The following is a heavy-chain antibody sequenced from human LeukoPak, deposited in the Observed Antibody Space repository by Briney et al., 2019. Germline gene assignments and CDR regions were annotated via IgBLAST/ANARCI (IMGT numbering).Heavy chain of an antibody. CDR2: IYHSGST. Sequence: SETLSLTCTVSGYSISSGYYWGWIRQPPGKGLEWIGSIYHSGSTYYNPSLKSRVTISVDTSKNQFSLKLSSVTAADTAVYYCARVTITMIAGGWFDPWGQGTLVTVSS. V-gene: IGHV4-38-2*02. J-gene: IGHJ5*02. D-gene: IGHD3-22*01. CDR1: GYSISSGYY. CDR3: ARVTITMIAGGWFDP.